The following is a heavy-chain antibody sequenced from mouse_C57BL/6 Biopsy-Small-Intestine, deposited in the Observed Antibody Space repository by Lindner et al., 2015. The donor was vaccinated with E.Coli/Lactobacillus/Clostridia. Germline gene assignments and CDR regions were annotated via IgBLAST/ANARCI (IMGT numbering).Heavy chain of an antibody. CDR1: GYAFTNYL. D-gene: IGHD1-1*02. CDR3: ARLTYGDYFDY. CDR2: INPGSGGI. J-gene: IGHJ2*01. V-gene: IGHV1-54*01. Sequence: VQLQESGAELVRPGTSVKVSCKASGYAFTNYLIEWVKQRPGQGLEWIGVINPGSGGINYNERFKDKAILTADRSSSTAYMQLSSLTSEDSAVYFCARLTYGDYFDYWGQGTTLTVSS.